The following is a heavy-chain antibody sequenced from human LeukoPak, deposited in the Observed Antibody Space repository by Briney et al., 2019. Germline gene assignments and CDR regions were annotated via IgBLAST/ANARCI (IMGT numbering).Heavy chain of an antibody. J-gene: IGHJ5*02. D-gene: IGHD5-12*01. CDR1: RYTFTSTL. CDR3: VSCDRVVLPADP. V-gene: IGHV5-51*01. Sequence: GESLKISCKTSRYTFTSTLIASVREMPGKGLEWMGIIAPLDSDTTYSPSIQGQVTTSADKSINTAYLQLSSLKASDSGIYYCVSCDRVVLPADPWGRGTLVTVSS. CDR2: IAPLDSDT.